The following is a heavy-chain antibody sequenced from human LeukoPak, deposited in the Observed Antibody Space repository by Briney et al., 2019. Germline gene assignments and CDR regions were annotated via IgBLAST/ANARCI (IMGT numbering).Heavy chain of an antibody. CDR1: GGSISSYC. Sequence: SETLSLTCTVSGGSISSYCWSWIRQPPGKGLEWIGHIFYSGSTNYNPSLKSRVTISEDTSKNQFSLKLTSVTAADTAVYYCARHREYYESSGYGTSFGYWGQGTLVTVSS. CDR3: ARHREYYESSGYGTSFGY. V-gene: IGHV4-59*08. D-gene: IGHD3-22*01. J-gene: IGHJ4*02. CDR2: IFYSGST.